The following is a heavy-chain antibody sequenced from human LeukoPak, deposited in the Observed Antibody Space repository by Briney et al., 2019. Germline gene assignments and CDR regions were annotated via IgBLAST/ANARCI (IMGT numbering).Heavy chain of an antibody. D-gene: IGHD3-10*01. CDR2: IYYTGST. Sequence: SETLSLTCTVSGGSINSYYWSWIRQPPGKGLEWIAYIYYTGSTNYNPSLKSRVTISVDTSKNQFSLKLSSVTAADTVVYFCARDVAYYYGSGTYDGHDAFDIWGQGTMVTVSS. CDR3: ARDVAYYYGSGTYDGHDAFDI. CDR1: GGSINSYY. J-gene: IGHJ3*02. V-gene: IGHV4-59*01.